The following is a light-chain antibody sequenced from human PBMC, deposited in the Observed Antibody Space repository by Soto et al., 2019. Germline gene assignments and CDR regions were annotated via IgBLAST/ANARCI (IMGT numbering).Light chain of an antibody. CDR3: AAWDDSLNGPR. CDR1: SSNIGSNT. CDR2: SNN. V-gene: IGLV1-44*01. J-gene: IGLJ2*01. Sequence: HSVLTQPPSASGTPGQRVTISCSGSSSNIGSNTVNWYQQLPGTAPKLLIYSNNQRPSGVPDRFSASKSGTSASLAISGLQSEDEADYYCAAWDDSLNGPRFGGGTKLTVL.